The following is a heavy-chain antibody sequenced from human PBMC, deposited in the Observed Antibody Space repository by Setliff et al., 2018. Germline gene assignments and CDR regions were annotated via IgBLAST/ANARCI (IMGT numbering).Heavy chain of an antibody. Sequence: SETLSLTCTVSGGSISSYYWGWIRQSPGKGLEWIATVHHSGAAPYNPSLKSRLTTSVDTSKNQFSLKLSSVTAADTAVYYCAKAGGYNFADWGQGTLVTVSS. CDR3: AKAGGYNFAD. CDR1: GGSISSYY. CDR2: VHHSGAA. D-gene: IGHD1-1*01. V-gene: IGHV4-38-2*02. J-gene: IGHJ4*02.